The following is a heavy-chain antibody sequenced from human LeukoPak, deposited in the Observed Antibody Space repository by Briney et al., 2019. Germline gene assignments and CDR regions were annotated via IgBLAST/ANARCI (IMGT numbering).Heavy chain of an antibody. V-gene: IGHV1-46*01. D-gene: IGHD2-2*01. CDR3: ARGVRYCSSTSCLPDY. CDR2: INPTGGST. J-gene: IGHJ4*02. Sequence: ASVKVSCKASGYTFPSYFMHWVRQAPGQGLEWMGIINPTGGSTTYAQKFQGRVTITRDTSASTAYMELSSLRSEDTAVYYCARGVRYCSSTSCLPDYWGQGTLVTVSS. CDR1: GYTFPSYF.